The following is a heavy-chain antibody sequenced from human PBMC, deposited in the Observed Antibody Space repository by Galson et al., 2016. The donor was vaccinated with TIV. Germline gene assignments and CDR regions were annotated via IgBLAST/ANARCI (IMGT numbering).Heavy chain of an antibody. J-gene: IGHJ4*02. CDR2: INRKTEGATA. V-gene: IGHV3-15*01. CDR1: GFTFSTAW. Sequence: SLRLSCAGSGFTFSTAWINWVRQGPGKGLEWVGRINRKTEGATADYATPVKGRFTISRDDSKNTLYLQMNSLKTEDTGVYYCGTGLFDYWGQGTLVTVSS. CDR3: GTGLFDY.